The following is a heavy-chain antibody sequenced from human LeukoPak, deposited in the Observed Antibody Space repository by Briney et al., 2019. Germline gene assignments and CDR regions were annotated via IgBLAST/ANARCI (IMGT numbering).Heavy chain of an antibody. Sequence: PSETLSLTCAVYGGSFSGYYWSWIRQPPGKGLEWIGEMNHSGSTNYNPSLKSRVTISVDTSKNQFSLKLSSVTAADTAVYYCARGAVVTNSCFDYWGQGTLVTVSS. CDR1: GGSFSGYY. CDR3: ARGAVVTNSCFDY. V-gene: IGHV4-34*01. D-gene: IGHD4-23*01. J-gene: IGHJ4*02. CDR2: MNHSGST.